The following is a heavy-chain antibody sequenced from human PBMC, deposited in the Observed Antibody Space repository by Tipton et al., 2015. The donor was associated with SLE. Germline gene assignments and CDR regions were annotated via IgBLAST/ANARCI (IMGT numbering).Heavy chain of an antibody. CDR2: IYHSGT. J-gene: IGHJ3*02. D-gene: IGHD2-2*03. CDR1: GGSISFYY. V-gene: IGHV4-59*01. CDR3: AVISRRDPWINYHPAYAVEI. Sequence: TLSLTCSVYGGSISFYYWSWIRQPPGKGLEWIGYIYHSGTNYNPSLKSRVTISSDTSTNLFSLQLRSVIAADTAVYYCAVISRRDPWINYHPAYAVEIWLQGIMVASSS.